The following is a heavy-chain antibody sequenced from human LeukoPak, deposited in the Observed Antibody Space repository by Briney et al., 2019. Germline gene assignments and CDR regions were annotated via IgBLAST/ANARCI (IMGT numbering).Heavy chain of an antibody. CDR2: IYYSGST. D-gene: IGHD1-1*01. CDR1: GGSISTYY. J-gene: IGHJ5*02. CDR3: ARQWGTTRLYNWFDP. Sequence: SETLSLTCTVSGGSISTYYWSWIRQPPGKGLEWIGYIYYSGSTNYNPSPKSRVTISVDTSKNQFSLKLSSVTAADTAVYYCARQWGTTRLYNWFDPWGQGTLVTVSS. V-gene: IGHV4-59*08.